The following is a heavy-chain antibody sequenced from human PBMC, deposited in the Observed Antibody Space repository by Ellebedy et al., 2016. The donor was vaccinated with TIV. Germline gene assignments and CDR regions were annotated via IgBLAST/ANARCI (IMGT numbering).Heavy chain of an antibody. V-gene: IGHV5-10-1*01. CDR1: GYSFTSYW. CDR3: ARERVVAATRFDP. Sequence: GESLKISXKGSGYSFTSYWISWVRQMPGKGLEWMGRIDPSDSYTNYSPSFQGHVTISADKSISTAYLQWSSLKASDTAMYYCARERVVAATRFDPWGQGTLVTVSS. CDR2: IDPSDSYT. D-gene: IGHD2-15*01. J-gene: IGHJ5*02.